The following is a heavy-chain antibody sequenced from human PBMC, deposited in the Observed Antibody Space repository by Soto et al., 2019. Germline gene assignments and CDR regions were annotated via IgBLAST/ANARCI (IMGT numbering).Heavy chain of an antibody. Sequence: GGSLRLSCAASGFTFSDHFMEWVRQSPGEGLEWVGRIRNKARSYTTDYAASVRGRFTISRDDSKNSLYLQMNSLKAEDTAVYYCPSLLAYCGGDCHSFAFDIWGQGTLVTVSS. CDR3: PSLLAYCGGDCHSFAFDI. J-gene: IGHJ3*02. CDR1: GFTFSDHF. D-gene: IGHD2-21*02. CDR2: IRNKARSYTT. V-gene: IGHV3-72*01.